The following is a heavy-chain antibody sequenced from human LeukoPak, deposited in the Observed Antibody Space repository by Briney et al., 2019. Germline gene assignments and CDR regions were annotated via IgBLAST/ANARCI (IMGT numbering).Heavy chain of an antibody. D-gene: IGHD6-13*01. CDR3: ARDQGTYSSSWSDYCYYYGMDV. CDR2: MNPNSGNT. J-gene: IGHJ6*02. CDR1: GYTFTSYD. Sequence: ASVKASCKASGYTFTSYDINWVRQATGQGLEWMGWMNPNSGNTGYAQKFQGRVTMTRNTSISTAYMELSSLRSEDTAVYYCARDQGTYSSSWSDYCYYYGMDVWGQGTTVTVSS. V-gene: IGHV1-8*01.